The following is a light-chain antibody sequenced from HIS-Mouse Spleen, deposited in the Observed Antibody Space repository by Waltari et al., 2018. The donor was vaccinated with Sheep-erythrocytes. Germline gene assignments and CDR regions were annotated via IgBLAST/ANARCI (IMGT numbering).Light chain of an antibody. Sequence: QSALTQPRSVSGSPGQSVTISCTGTSSDGGGSNYVSWYQQHPGKAPKLMIYDVSNRPSGVPDRFSGSKSGNTASLTISGLQAEDEADYYCCSYAGSYNHVFATGTKVTVL. CDR1: SSDGGGSNY. CDR2: DVS. J-gene: IGLJ1*01. CDR3: CSYAGSYNHV. V-gene: IGLV2-11*01.